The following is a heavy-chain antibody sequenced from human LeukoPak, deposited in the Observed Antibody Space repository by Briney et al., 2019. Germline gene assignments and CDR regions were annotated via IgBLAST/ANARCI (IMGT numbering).Heavy chain of an antibody. D-gene: IGHD4-17*01. J-gene: IGHJ4*02. V-gene: IGHV3-21*01. CDR3: ARYQYGYWHIDY. CDR1: GFTFSDYS. Sequence: PGGSLRLSCAVSGFTFSDYSMIWIRQAPGKGLEWVSSISGVSTYIKYADSVKGRFTVSRDNAENSLYLQMNSLRDDDTAVYYCARYQYGYWHIDYWGQGTLVIVSS. CDR2: ISGVSTYI.